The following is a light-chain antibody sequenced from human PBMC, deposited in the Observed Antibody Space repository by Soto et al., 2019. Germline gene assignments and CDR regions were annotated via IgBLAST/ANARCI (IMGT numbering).Light chain of an antibody. Sequence: DIQMTQFPSSVSASVGDRVTITCRASQDINNWLAWYQQKPGKAPKVLIYTTSNLQSGVPSRFSGSRFGTDFTLTINSLQPEDFATYYCQQANSFPLTFGGGTKVEIQ. CDR3: QQANSFPLT. CDR1: QDINNW. J-gene: IGKJ4*01. V-gene: IGKV1D-12*01. CDR2: TTS.